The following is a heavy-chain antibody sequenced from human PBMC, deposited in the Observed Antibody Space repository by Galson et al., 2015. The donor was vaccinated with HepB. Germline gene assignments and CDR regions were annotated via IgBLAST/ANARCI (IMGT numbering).Heavy chain of an antibody. Sequence: SLRLSCAASGFIFRDYWMHWVRQAPGQGLMWVSYINFDGTTTKYADSVKGRFTTSRENAENTLYLQMNSPRAEDTGVYYCVRELAFGCGSYSHWGQGTLVTVSS. V-gene: IGHV3-74*01. CDR2: INFDGTTT. CDR3: VRELAFGCGSYSH. CDR1: GFIFRDYW. J-gene: IGHJ4*02. D-gene: IGHD3-16*01.